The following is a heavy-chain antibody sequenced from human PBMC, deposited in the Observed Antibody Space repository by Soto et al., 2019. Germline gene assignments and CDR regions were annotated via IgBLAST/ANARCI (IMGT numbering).Heavy chain of an antibody. Sequence: SETLSLTCTVSGGSISSGGYYWSWIRQHPGKGLEWIGYIYYSGSTYYNPSLKSRVTISVDTSKNQFSLKPSYVTAADTAVYYCARDRSRGIAARVSWFDPWGQGTLVTVSS. CDR1: GGSISSGGYY. CDR3: ARDRSRGIAARVSWFDP. CDR2: IYYSGST. J-gene: IGHJ5*02. V-gene: IGHV4-31*03. D-gene: IGHD6-6*01.